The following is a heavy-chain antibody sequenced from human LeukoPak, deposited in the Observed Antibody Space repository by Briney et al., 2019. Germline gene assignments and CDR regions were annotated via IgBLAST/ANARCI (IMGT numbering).Heavy chain of an antibody. CDR3: AKDRFRYSSGYWYFDL. J-gene: IGHJ2*01. V-gene: IGHV3-9*01. CDR1: GFTFDDYA. CDR2: ISWNSNNI. D-gene: IGHD6-19*01. Sequence: DPGGSLRLSCAVSGFTFDDYAMHWVRQAPGKGLEGVTGISWNSNNISYADSVKGRFTISRDNAKNSLYLQMNSLRAEDTALYYCAKDRFRYSSGYWYFDLWGRGTLVTVSS.